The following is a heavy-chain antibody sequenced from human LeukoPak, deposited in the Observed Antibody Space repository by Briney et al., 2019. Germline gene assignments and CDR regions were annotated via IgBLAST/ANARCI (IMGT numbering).Heavy chain of an antibody. J-gene: IGHJ4*02. CDR1: GFTFSDYS. Sequence: GGSLRLSCAASGFTFSDYSMNWVRQAPGKGLEWVAVISYDGSNKYYADSVKGRFTISRDNSKNTLYLQLNSLRAEDTAVYYCAKDQQLVTSYYFDYWGQGTLVTVSS. D-gene: IGHD6-13*01. V-gene: IGHV3-30*18. CDR2: ISYDGSNK. CDR3: AKDQQLVTSYYFDY.